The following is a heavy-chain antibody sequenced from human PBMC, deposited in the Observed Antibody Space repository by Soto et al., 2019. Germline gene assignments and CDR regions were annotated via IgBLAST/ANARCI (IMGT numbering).Heavy chain of an antibody. CDR1: GFTFDGYA. J-gene: IGHJ4*02. V-gene: IGHV3-9*01. CDR3: ANDIRGDCGHLDS. D-gene: IGHD2-21*02. Sequence: EVQLVESGGGLVQPGRSLRLSCAASGFTFDGYAMHWVRQAPGKGLEWVAGITWSSGNIIYADSVKGRFTISRDNAKSSLYLQMNSLRAEDTALYYCANDIRGDCGHLDSWGQGTLVTVSS. CDR2: ITWSSGNI.